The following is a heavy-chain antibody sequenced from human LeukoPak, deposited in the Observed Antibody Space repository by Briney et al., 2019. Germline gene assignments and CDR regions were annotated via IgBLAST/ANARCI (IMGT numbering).Heavy chain of an antibody. CDR2: IYSGGST. D-gene: IGHD1-26*01. Sequence: GGSLRLSCAASGFTVSSNYMSWVRQAPGKGLEWVSVIYSGGSTYYADSVKGRFTISRHNSKNTLYLQMNSLRAEDTAVYYCAKDYRELLPSYFDYWGQGTLVTVSS. CDR1: GFTVSSNY. CDR3: AKDYRELLPSYFDY. J-gene: IGHJ4*02. V-gene: IGHV3-53*01.